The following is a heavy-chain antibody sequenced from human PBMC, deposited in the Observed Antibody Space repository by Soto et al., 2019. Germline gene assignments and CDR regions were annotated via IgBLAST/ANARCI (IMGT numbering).Heavy chain of an antibody. CDR1: GFTFSSYG. CDR2: ISYDGSNK. D-gene: IGHD6-13*01. Sequence: QVQLVESGGGVVQPGRSLRLSCAAPGFTFSSYGMHWVRQAPGKGLEWVAVISYDGSNKYYADSLKGRFTISRDNSKNTLYLQMNSLRAEDTAVYYCARSIAAAGTFNWGQGTLVTVSS. V-gene: IGHV3-30*03. J-gene: IGHJ4*02. CDR3: ARSIAAAGTFN.